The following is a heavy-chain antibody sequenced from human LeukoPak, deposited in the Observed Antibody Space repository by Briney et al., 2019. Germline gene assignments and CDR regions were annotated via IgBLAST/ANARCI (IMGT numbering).Heavy chain of an antibody. D-gene: IGHD6-19*01. CDR3: ARRGRSGWFDY. CDR1: GGSISSYY. Sequence: SETLSLTCTVSGGSISSYYWGWIRQPPGKGLEWIGHIYYTGTTNYNSYLQSRVTMSVDTSKNQFSLRLSAVTAADTAVYYCARRGRSGWFDYWGQGTLVTVSS. CDR2: IYYTGTT. J-gene: IGHJ4*02. V-gene: IGHV4-59*08.